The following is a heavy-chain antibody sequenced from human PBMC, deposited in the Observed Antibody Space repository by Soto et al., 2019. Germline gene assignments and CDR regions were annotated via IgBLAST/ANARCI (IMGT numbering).Heavy chain of an antibody. CDR1: GFTFSSYG. Sequence: GGSLRLSCASSGFTFSSYGMHWGRQAPGKGLEWVAVIWYDGSNKYYADSVKGRFTISRDNSKNTLYLQMNSLRAEDAAVYYCARDYYYDSSGYSFDYWGQGTLVNV. CDR3: ARDYYYDSSGYSFDY. V-gene: IGHV3-33*01. J-gene: IGHJ4*02. CDR2: IWYDGSNK. D-gene: IGHD3-22*01.